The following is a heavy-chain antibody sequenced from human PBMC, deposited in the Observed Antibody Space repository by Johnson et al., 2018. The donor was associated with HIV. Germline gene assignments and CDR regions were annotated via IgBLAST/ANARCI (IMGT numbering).Heavy chain of an antibody. CDR1: GFTFSDYY. CDR3: AKSPGKDHGGNSGAFDI. V-gene: IGHV3-11*04. CDR2: ISSSGTTI. J-gene: IGHJ3*02. Sequence: QVQLVESGGGLVKPGGSLRLSCAASGFTFSDYYMSWIHQAPGKGLEWVSYISSSGTTIYSADSVKGRFTTSRDNSKNTLYLQMNSLRAEDTAVYYCAKSPGKDHGGNSGAFDIWGQGTMVTVSS. D-gene: IGHD4-23*01.